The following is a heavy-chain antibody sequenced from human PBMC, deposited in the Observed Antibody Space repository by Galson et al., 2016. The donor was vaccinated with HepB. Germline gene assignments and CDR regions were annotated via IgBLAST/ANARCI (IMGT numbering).Heavy chain of an antibody. CDR2: IYTGGDT. CDR1: GFTVNTDY. D-gene: IGHD3-16*01. Sequence: SLRLSCAAPGFTVNTDYISIVRQAPGKGLEWLSVIYTGGDTYYSASVRGRFIVSTDAAKKTLFSQMNSLRAEDTAVYYCSKYPFQRWGSWGMGTLVTVSS. CDR3: SKYPFQRWGS. V-gene: IGHV3-53*01. J-gene: IGHJ5*02.